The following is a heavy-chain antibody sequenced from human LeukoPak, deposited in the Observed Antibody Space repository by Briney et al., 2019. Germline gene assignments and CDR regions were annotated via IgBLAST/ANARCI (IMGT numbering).Heavy chain of an antibody. J-gene: IGHJ4*02. D-gene: IGHD2-15*01. CDR2: ISTSTGDT. CDR3: ARAGGYCGRISCPYYFDY. Sequence: ASVKVSCKTSGYSFILYGISWVRQAPGQGPEWMGWISTSTGDTKYTQKFQGRVTLTTDTSTSTAYMELSSLRSDDTAVYYCARAGGYCGRISCPYYFDYWGQGPLVAVSS. V-gene: IGHV1-18*01. CDR1: GYSFILYG.